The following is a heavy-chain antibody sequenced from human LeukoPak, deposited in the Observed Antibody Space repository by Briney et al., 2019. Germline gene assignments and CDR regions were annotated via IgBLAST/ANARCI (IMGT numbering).Heavy chain of an antibody. D-gene: IGHD3-22*01. CDR2: ITGSGGDT. V-gene: IGHV3-23*01. CDR3: AKDPYVGGGYHFDS. Sequence: GGSLRLSCAASGFTFSSYAMNWARQAPGKGLEWVSTITGSGGDTYYADSAKGRFTISRDNSKNTLYLQMNSLRAEDTAIYYCAKDPYVGGGYHFDSWGQGSLVTVSS. J-gene: IGHJ4*02. CDR1: GFTFSSYA.